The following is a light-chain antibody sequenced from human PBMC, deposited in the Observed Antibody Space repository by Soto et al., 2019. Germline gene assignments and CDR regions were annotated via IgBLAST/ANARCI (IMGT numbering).Light chain of an antibody. CDR3: SSYVSGTSGV. Sequence: QSVLTQPASVSGSPGQSITISCTGTSSDVGGYNYVSWNQQYPGKVPKLMIYEVSKRPSGVSNRFSGSKSGNTASLTISGLQAEDEADYYCSSYVSGTSGVFGGGTKLTVL. CDR1: SSDVGGYNY. J-gene: IGLJ3*02. CDR2: EVS. V-gene: IGLV2-14*01.